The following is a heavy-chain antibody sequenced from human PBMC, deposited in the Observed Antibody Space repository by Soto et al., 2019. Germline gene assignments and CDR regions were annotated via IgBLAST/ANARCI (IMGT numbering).Heavy chain of an antibody. J-gene: IGHJ6*02. CDR2: IYHSGST. CDR1: GGSISSGGYS. Sequence: PSETLSLTCAVSGGSISSGGYSWSWIRQPPGKGLEWIGYIYHSGSTYYTPSLKSRVTISVDRSKNQFSLKLSSVTAADTAVYYCARKRSSSWYYYYYGMDVWGQGTTVTVSS. CDR3: ARKRSSSWYYYYYGMDV. V-gene: IGHV4-30-2*01. D-gene: IGHD6-13*01.